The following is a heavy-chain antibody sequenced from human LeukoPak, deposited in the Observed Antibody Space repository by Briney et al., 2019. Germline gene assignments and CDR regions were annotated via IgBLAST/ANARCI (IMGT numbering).Heavy chain of an antibody. CDR3: ARSAFTSEAIDY. CDR1: GYTFTGYY. V-gene: IGHV1-2*02. CDR2: INPNSGGT. D-gene: IGHD3-16*01. Sequence: ASVKVSCKASGYTFTGYYMHWVRQAPGQGLEWMEWINPNSGGTNYAQKFQGRVTMTRDTSISTAYMELSRLRSDDTAVYYCARSAFTSEAIDYWGQGTLVTVSS. J-gene: IGHJ4*02.